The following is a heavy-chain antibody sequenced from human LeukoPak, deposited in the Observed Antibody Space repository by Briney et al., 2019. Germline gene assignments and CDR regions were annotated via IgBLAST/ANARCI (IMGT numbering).Heavy chain of an antibody. Sequence: PGGSLRLCCAAAGFTFRSYAMSWVRQAPGKGLEWVSAISDDGGSTYYADSVKGRFTISRDNSKNTLFLQMNSLRAEDTAVYYCARACSGGSCYLAAFDMWGRGTMVTVS. CDR1: GFTFRSYA. CDR2: ISDDGGST. J-gene: IGHJ3*02. D-gene: IGHD2-15*01. V-gene: IGHV3-23*01. CDR3: ARACSGGSCYLAAFDM.